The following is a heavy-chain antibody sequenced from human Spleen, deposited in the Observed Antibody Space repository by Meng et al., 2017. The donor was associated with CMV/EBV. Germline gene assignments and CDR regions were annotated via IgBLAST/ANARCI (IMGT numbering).Heavy chain of an antibody. CDR3: VRIGQVSTTYYYYYGMGV. CDR1: GDSINSSRYY. Sequence: SETLSLTCTVSGDSINSSRYYWGWIRQSPGKGLEWIGSMYYSGSSYYNPSLKTKNTMSVDTSKNQFSLKVNSVTAADTALYYCVRIGQVSTTYYYYYGMGVWGRGTTVTVSS. CDR2: MYYSGSS. V-gene: IGHV4-39*07. J-gene: IGHJ6*02. D-gene: IGHD5/OR15-5a*01.